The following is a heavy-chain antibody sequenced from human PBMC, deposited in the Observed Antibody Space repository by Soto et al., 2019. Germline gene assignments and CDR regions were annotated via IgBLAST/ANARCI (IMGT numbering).Heavy chain of an antibody. J-gene: IGHJ5*02. D-gene: IGHD6-13*01. CDR1: GFTFSSYG. CDR2: ISDGGGST. Sequence: EVQLLESGGGLVQPGGSLRLSCAASGFTFSSYGMSWVRQAPGKGLEWVSVISDGGGSTFYADSVKGRFTISRDNSKNTLDLQMNGLRAVDTAVYYCAKDRGSSLYPWFDPWGQGTLVTVSS. CDR3: AKDRGSSLYPWFDP. V-gene: IGHV3-23*01.